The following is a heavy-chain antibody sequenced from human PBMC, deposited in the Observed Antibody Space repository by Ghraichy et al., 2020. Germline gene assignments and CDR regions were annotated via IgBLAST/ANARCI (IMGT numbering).Heavy chain of an antibody. D-gene: IGHD2-2*01. J-gene: IGHJ4*02. Sequence: GGSLRLSCAASGFSISGSHMHWVRQASGKGLEWVGHIRSRVDNYAAAYGASVEGRFTITRDESENKVFLQMHSLKIEDTAVYYCTRQTDSCHDYWGQGTLVPVSS. CDR3: TRQTDSCHDY. CDR1: GFSISGSH. CDR2: IRSRVDNYAA. V-gene: IGHV3-73*01.